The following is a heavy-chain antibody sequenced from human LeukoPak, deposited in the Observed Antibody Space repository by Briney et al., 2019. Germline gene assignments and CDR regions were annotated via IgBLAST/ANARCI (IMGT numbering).Heavy chain of an antibody. Sequence: GGSLRLSCAASGFTFSSYAMSWVRQAPGKGLEWVSAISGSGGSTYYADSVKGRFTISRDNSKDTLYLQMNSLRAEDTAVYYCARQIYCGGDCYDYFDYWGQGTLVTVSS. J-gene: IGHJ4*02. D-gene: IGHD2-21*02. CDR3: ARQIYCGGDCYDYFDY. CDR2: ISGSGGST. V-gene: IGHV3-23*01. CDR1: GFTFSSYA.